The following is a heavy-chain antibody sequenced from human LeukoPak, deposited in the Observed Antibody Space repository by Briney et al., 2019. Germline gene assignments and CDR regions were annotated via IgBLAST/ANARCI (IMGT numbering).Heavy chain of an antibody. CDR1: GFTFRSSA. J-gene: IGHJ4*02. D-gene: IGHD1-26*01. CDR3: ARDVYSGSNFATKSLTDD. CDR2: ISYYETNK. Sequence: GGSLRLSCAASGFTFRSSAMHWVRQAPGKGREGVAVISYYETNKYYADCVQGRVSISRDNSKNTLYLQMNSLRVEDTAVYYCARDVYSGSNFATKSLTDDWGQGTLVTVSS. V-gene: IGHV3-30*04.